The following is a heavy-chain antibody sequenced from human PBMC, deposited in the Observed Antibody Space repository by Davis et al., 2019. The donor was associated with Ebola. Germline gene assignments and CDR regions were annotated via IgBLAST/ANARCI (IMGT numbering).Heavy chain of an antibody. D-gene: IGHD6-6*01. V-gene: IGHV4-31*03. CDR2: IYYSGST. CDR3: ARGRDSSSFYYGMDV. Sequence: MPSETLSLTCTVSGGSISSGGYYWSWIRQHPGKGLEWIGYIYYSGSTYYNPSLKSRVTISVDTSKNQFSLKLSSVTAADTAVYYCARGRDSSSFYYGMDVWGQGTTVTVSS. J-gene: IGHJ6*02. CDR1: GGSISSGGYY.